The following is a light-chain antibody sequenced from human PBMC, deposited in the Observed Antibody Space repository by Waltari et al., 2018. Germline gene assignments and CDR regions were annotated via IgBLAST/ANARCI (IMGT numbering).Light chain of an antibody. J-gene: IGKJ5*01. V-gene: IGKV1-5*03. CDR2: KAS. Sequence: DIQMTQSPSTLSASVGDRVTVTCRATQTIGNWLAWYQQKLGKAPKLLINKASSVESGVPSRFSGSGSGTEFTLTINSLQPDDFATYFCQQYNSYPMTFGQGTRLEIK. CDR3: QQYNSYPMT. CDR1: QTIGNW.